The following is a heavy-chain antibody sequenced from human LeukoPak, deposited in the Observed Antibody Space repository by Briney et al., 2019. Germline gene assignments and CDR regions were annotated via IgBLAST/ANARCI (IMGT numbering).Heavy chain of an antibody. D-gene: IGHD6-13*01. V-gene: IGHV3-23*01. CDR2: ISGSGGST. CDR3: AKDPSPYSSYYYYGMDV. J-gene: IGHJ6*04. Sequence: QPGGSLRLSCAASGFTFSSYAMSWVRQAPGKGLEWVSAISGSGGSTYYADSVKGRFTISRDNSKNTLYLQMNSLRAEDTAVYYCAKDPSPYSSYYYYGMDVWGEGTTVTVSS. CDR1: GFTFSSYA.